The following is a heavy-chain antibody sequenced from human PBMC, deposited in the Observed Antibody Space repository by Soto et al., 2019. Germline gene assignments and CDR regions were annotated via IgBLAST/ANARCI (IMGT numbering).Heavy chain of an antibody. CDR3: ARDIPQSWLQYPPRLWLGLDY. CDR1: GFTFTSSA. Sequence: PGGSLRLSCAASGFTFTSSAMSWVRQAPGKGLEWVSLISISGSDTYYADSVKGRFTISRDNSKNTLYLQMNSLRAEDTAVYYCARDIPQSWLQYPPRLWLGLDYWGQGTLVTVSS. V-gene: IGHV3-23*01. J-gene: IGHJ4*02. D-gene: IGHD6-19*01. CDR2: ISISGSDT.